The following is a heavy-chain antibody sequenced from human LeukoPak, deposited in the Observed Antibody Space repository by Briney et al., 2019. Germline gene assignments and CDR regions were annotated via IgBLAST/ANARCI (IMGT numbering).Heavy chain of an antibody. J-gene: IGHJ4*02. CDR3: ARDVAALDS. D-gene: IGHD6-6*01. CDR1: GFTFSSYW. Sequence: GGSLRLSCAASGFTFSSYWMSWVRQAPEKGLEWVANINQGGSEKYYVDSVRGRFTISRDNAKNSLYLQMNSLRADDTAVYYCARDVAALDSWGQGTLVTVSS. V-gene: IGHV3-7*01. CDR2: INQGGSEK.